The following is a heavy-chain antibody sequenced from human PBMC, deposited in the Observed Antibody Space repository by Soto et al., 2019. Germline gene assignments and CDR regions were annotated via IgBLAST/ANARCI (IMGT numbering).Heavy chain of an antibody. D-gene: IGHD3-22*01. CDR3: ARHLYYDSSEGAFDI. V-gene: IGHV4-59*08. CDR2: IYYSGST. J-gene: IGHJ3*02. CDR1: GGSISSYY. Sequence: SETLSLTCAVSGGSISSYYWSWIRQPPGKGLEWIGYIYYSGSTNYNPSLKSRVTISADKSISTAYLQWSSLKASDTAMYYCARHLYYDSSEGAFDIWGQGTMVTVSS.